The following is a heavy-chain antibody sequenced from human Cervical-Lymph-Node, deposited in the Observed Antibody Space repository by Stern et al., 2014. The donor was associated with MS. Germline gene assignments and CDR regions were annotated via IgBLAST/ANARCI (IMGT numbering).Heavy chain of an antibody. J-gene: IGHJ6*02. D-gene: IGHD1-26*01. V-gene: IGHV3-30*18. CDR1: GFTFSSSG. Sequence: VQLVESGGGVVQPGRSLRLSCAASGFTFSSSGMHWVRQAPGKGLEWVAVISFDGSNQYYAGSVKGRFTISRDNSKNTLYLQMNSLRAEDTAVYYCAKDLGGSYYHYYYGMDVWGQGTTVTVSS. CDR3: AKDLGGSYYHYYYGMDV. CDR2: ISFDGSNQ.